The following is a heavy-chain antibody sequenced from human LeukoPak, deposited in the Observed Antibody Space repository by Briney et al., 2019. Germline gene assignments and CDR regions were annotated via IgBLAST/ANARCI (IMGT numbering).Heavy chain of an antibody. CDR1: GFTVSSNY. CDR3: ARETLTGYDTFDI. CDR2: IYSGGST. D-gene: IGHD3-9*01. V-gene: IGHV3-66*01. J-gene: IGHJ3*02. Sequence: GGSLRLSCAASGFTVSSNYMSWVRQAPGKGLEWVSVIYSGGSTYYADSVKGRFTISRDNSKNTLYLQMNSLRAEDTAVYYCARETLTGYDTFDIWGLGTMVTVSS.